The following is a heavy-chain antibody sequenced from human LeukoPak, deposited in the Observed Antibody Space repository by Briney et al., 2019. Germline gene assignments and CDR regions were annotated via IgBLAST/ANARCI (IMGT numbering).Heavy chain of an antibody. CDR2: ISAYNGNT. D-gene: IGHD6-19*01. CDR3: ARDKDRRSGWYVYPVGYYYYGMDV. CDR1: GYTFTSYG. Sequence: GASVKVSCKASGYTFTSYGISWVRQAPGQGLEWMGWISAYNGNTNYAQKLQGRVTMTTDTSTSTAYMELRSLRSDDTAVYYCARDKDRRSGWYVYPVGYYYYGMDVWGQGTTVTVSS. J-gene: IGHJ6*02. V-gene: IGHV1-18*01.